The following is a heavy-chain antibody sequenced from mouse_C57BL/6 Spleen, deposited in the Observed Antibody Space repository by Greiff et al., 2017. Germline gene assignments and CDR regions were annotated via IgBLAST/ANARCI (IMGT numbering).Heavy chain of an antibody. V-gene: IGHV5-6*01. J-gene: IGHJ3*01. Sequence: EVQLVESGGDLVKPGGSLKLSCAASGFTFSSYGMSWVSQTPDKRLEWVATISSGGSYTYYPDSVKGRFTISRDNAKHTLYLQMSSLKSEDTAMYYCAREGDGSRAWFAYWGQGTLVTVSA. CDR1: GFTFSSYG. D-gene: IGHD1-1*01. CDR2: ISSGGSYT. CDR3: AREGDGSRAWFAY.